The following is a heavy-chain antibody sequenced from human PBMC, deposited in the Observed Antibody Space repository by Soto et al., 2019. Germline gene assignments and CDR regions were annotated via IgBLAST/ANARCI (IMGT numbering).Heavy chain of an antibody. CDR2: ISGSSSSR. V-gene: IGHV3-11*06. Sequence: QVQLVESGGGLVRPGGSLKLSCAASGFNFSEYYMSWIRQAPGKGLEWVSSISGSSSSRKYADSVRGRFTISRDYAKNSLDLQMNSLRVEDTAMYFWARGPRREGYKDLDSWGQGTLVTVSS. CDR1: GFNFSEYY. D-gene: IGHD1-1*01. CDR3: ARGPRREGYKDLDS. J-gene: IGHJ4*02.